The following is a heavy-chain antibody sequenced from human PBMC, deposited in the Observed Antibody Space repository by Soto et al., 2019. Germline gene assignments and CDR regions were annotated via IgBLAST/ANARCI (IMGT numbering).Heavy chain of an antibody. CDR1: GGSISSGNW. V-gene: IGHV4-4*02. D-gene: IGHD3-22*01. Sequence: TSETLSLTCAVSGGSISSGNWWTWVRQPPGKGLESIGEIYLSVITNYNPSLKSRVTMSVDKSKNQFSLKLSSVTAADTAVYSCARDFHDSSLDYWGQGILVTGS. J-gene: IGHJ4*02. CDR3: ARDFHDSSLDY. CDR2: IYLSVIT.